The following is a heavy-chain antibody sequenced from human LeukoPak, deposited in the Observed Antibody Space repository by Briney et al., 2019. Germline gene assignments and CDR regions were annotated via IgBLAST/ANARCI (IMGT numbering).Heavy chain of an antibody. CDR2: IIPIFGTA. Sequence: SVTVSCKASGGTFSSYAISWVRQAPGQGLEWMGRIIPIFGTANYAQKFQGRVTITTDESPSTAYMELSSLRSEDTAVYYCARERDGYNYGVDYWGQGTLVTVSS. D-gene: IGHD5-24*01. V-gene: IGHV1-69*05. J-gene: IGHJ4*02. CDR1: GGTFSSYA. CDR3: ARERDGYNYGVDY.